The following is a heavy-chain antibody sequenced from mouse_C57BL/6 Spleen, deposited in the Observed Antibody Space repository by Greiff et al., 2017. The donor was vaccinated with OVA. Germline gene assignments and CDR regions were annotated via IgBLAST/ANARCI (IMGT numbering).Heavy chain of an antibody. D-gene: IGHD1-1*01. Sequence: VKLMESGAELVKPGASVKISCKASGYAFSSYWMNWVKQRPGKGLEWIGQIYPGDGDTNYNGKFKGKATLTADKSSSTAYMQLSSLTSEDSAVYFCARATTVALRYWGQGTTLTVSS. CDR1: GYAFSSYW. J-gene: IGHJ2*01. CDR2: IYPGDGDT. V-gene: IGHV1-80*01. CDR3: ARATTVALRY.